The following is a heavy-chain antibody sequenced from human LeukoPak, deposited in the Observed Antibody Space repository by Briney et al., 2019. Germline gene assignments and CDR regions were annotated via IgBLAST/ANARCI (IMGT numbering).Heavy chain of an antibody. J-gene: IGHJ3*02. CDR2: IYHSGST. CDR3: ASDWKQGAFDI. V-gene: IGHV4-38-2*01. CDR1: GYSISSGYY. D-gene: IGHD1-1*01. Sequence: PSETLSLTCAVSGYSISSGYYWGWNRQPPGKGLEWIGSIYHSGSTYYNPSLKSRVTISVDTSKNQFSLKLSSVTAGDTAVYYCASDWKQGAFDIWGQGTMVTVSS.